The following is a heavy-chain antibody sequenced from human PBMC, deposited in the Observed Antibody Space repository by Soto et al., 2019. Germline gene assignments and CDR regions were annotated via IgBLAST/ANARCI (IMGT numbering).Heavy chain of an antibody. J-gene: IGHJ4*02. Sequence: QVQLLQSGAETKKPGASVKVSCRASGYTFIYNYIHWVRLAPGHGLEWMGWINPKNGATSHAQKFQGRVTMTRDTSKNPVYMELSRLTSDDRATYYCARRDSSGSFDYWGQGTQVTVSS. V-gene: IGHV1-2*02. CDR3: ARRDSSGSFDY. CDR1: GYTFIYNY. D-gene: IGHD5-18*01. CDR2: INPKNGAT.